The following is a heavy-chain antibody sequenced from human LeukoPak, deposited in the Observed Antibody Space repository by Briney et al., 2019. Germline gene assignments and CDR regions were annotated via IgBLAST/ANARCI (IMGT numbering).Heavy chain of an antibody. D-gene: IGHD3-3*01. V-gene: IGHV4-39*01. CDR2: ISYSGST. J-gene: IGHJ6*02. CDR1: GGSISSSGYY. Sequence: SETLSLTCTVSGGSISSSGYYWGWIRQAPGKGLEWIGSISYSGSTYYNPSLKSRVTISVDTSKNQFSLKLSSVTAADTAVYYCARASGSTIFNYYGMDVWGQGTTVTVSS. CDR3: ARASGSTIFNYYGMDV.